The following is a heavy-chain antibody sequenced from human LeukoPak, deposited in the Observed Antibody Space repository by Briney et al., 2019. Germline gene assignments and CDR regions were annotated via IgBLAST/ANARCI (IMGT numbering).Heavy chain of an antibody. CDR1: GFTFSSYS. CDR2: ISSSSSTI. J-gene: IGHJ4*02. CDR3: ARDSPYTTVTTHY. D-gene: IGHD4-17*01. Sequence: GGSLRLSCAASGFTFSSYSMNWVRQAPGKGLEWVSYISSSSSTIYYADSVKGRFTISRDNAKNPLYLQMNSLRAEDTAVYYCARDSPYTTVTTHYWGQGTLVTVSS. V-gene: IGHV3-48*01.